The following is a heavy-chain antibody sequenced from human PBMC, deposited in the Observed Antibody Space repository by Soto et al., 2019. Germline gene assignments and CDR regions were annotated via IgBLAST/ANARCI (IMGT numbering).Heavy chain of an antibody. Sequence: QVQLQESGPGLVKPSQTLSLTCTVSGCSIRSGGYYWSWIRQHPGKGLEWIGYIYYSGSTYYNPSLKSRVTISVDTSKNQFSLKLSSVTAADTAVYYCARVHGGGDVPWYFDLGGRGTLVTVSS. CDR1: GCSIRSGGYY. V-gene: IGHV4-31*03. J-gene: IGHJ2*01. D-gene: IGHD2-21*02. CDR2: IYYSGST. CDR3: ARVHGGGDVPWYFDL.